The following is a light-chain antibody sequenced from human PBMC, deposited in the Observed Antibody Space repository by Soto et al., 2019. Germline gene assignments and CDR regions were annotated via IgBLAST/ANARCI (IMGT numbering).Light chain of an antibody. CDR2: WAS. CDR3: QQYYNTPPYT. J-gene: IGKJ2*01. CDR1: QSVLYSSNNKNY. Sequence: DIVMTQSPDSLAVSLGERATINCKSSQSVLYSSNNKNYLAWYQQKPGQPPKLLIYWASTRESGVPDRFSGSGSGTDFTLTISSLQAEDVAGYYCQQYYNTPPYTFGQGTKLEIK. V-gene: IGKV4-1*01.